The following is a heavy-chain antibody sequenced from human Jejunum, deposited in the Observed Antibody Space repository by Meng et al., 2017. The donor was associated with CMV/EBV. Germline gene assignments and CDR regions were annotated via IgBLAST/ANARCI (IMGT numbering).Heavy chain of an antibody. J-gene: IGHJ5*02. D-gene: IGHD2-2*02. V-gene: IGHV3-21*01. CDR1: TYS. CDR2: ISGSGDNI. Sequence: TYSMNWVRQAPGKGLEWVSSISGSGDNIYYADSVKGRFTISRDNAKNSLFLQMNSLRAEDTAVYYCARGLMECTSTSCYSGWFDPWGQGTLVTVSS. CDR3: ARGLMECTSTSCYSGWFDP.